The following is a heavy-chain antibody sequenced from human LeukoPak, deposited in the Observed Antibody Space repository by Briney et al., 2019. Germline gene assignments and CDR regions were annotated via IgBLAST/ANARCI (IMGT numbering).Heavy chain of an antibody. V-gene: IGHV4-34*01. CDR3: ARHLRRYYSSGSYGFDY. Sequence: SETLSLTCAVYGGSFSGYSWSWIRQPPGKGLEWIGEINHSGSTNYNPSLKSRVTISVDTSKIQFSLNLSSVTAADTAVYYCARHLRRYYSSGSYGFDYWGQGTLVTVSS. J-gene: IGHJ4*02. D-gene: IGHD3-10*01. CDR1: GGSFSGYS. CDR2: INHSGST.